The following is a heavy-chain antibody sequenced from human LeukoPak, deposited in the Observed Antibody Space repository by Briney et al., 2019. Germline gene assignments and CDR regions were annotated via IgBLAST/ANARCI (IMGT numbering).Heavy chain of an antibody. V-gene: IGHV6-1*01. D-gene: IGHD4-17*01. CDR2: TYYRSKWYN. Sequence: SQTLSLTCAISGDSVSSNSAAWNWIRQSPSRGLEWLGRTYYRSKWYNDYAVSVKSRITINPDTSKNQFSLQLNSVTPEDTAEYYCARMTVTTYVNWFDPWGQGTLVTVSS. CDR1: GDSVSSNSAA. J-gene: IGHJ5*02. CDR3: ARMTVTTYVNWFDP.